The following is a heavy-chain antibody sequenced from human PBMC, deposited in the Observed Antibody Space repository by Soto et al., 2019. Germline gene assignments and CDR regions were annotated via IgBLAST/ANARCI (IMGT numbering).Heavy chain of an antibody. CDR1: GYSFTSYW. V-gene: IGHV5-10-1*01. CDR2: IDPSDSYT. CDR3: ARRSSSSRSFDYSYGMDV. J-gene: IGHJ6*02. D-gene: IGHD6-6*01. Sequence: GESLKISCKGSGYSFTSYWISWVRQMPGKGLEWMGRIDPSDSYTNYSPSFQGHVTISADKSISTAYLQWSSLKASDTAMYYCARRSSSSRSFDYSYGMDVWGQGTTVTVSS.